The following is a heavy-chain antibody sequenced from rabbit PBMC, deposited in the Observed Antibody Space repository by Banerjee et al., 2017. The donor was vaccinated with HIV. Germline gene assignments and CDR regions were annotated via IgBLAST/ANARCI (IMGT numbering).Heavy chain of an antibody. CDR3: ARDLAGVIGWNFGL. D-gene: IGHD4-1*01. J-gene: IGHJ3*01. CDR1: GIDFSTSG. V-gene: IGHV1S47*01. CDR2: IYPGFGIT. Sequence: ELVESGGGLVQPGESLKLSCKASGIDFSTSGISWVRQAPGKGPEWIACIYPGFGITNYANSVKGRFTISSDNAQTTVTLQMTSLTAADTATYFCARDLAGVIGWNFGLWGQGTLVTVS.